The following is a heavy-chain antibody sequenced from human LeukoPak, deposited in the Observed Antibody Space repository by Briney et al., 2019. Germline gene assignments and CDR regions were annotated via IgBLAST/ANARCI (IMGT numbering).Heavy chain of an antibody. V-gene: IGHV4-59*01. D-gene: IGHD4-17*01. CDR3: ARDPGYSLDYGDYRGYYYYGMDV. J-gene: IGHJ6*02. CDR1: GGSIGTYY. CDR2: IYVTGT. Sequence: PSETLSLTCTVSGGSIGTYYWSWIRQSPGKGLEWIGYIYVTGTRYNPYLQSRVTISVDTSKNQFSLKLSSVTAADTAVYYCARDPGYSLDYGDYRGYYYYGMDVWGQGTTVTVSS.